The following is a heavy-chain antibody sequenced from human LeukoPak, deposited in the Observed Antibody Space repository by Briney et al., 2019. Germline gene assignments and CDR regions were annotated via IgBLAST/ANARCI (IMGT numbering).Heavy chain of an antibody. D-gene: IGHD5-12*01. CDR3: ARERYGGYEGFDY. J-gene: IGHJ4*02. CDR2: ISSSSTTI. V-gene: IGHV3-11*04. Sequence: GGSLRLSCAVSGFIFSDYYMSWIRQAPGKGLERVSYISSSSTTIYYADSVKGRFTISRDNAKSSLYLQMNSLRVDDTAVYYCARERYGGYEGFDYWGQGTLVTVSS. CDR1: GFIFSDYY.